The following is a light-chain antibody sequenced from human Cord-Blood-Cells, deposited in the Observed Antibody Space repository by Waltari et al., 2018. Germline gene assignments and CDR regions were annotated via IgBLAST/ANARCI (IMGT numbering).Light chain of an antibody. CDR3: CSYAGSSTI. CDR2: EGS. CDR1: SSDVGSYNL. V-gene: IGLV2-23*01. Sequence: QSALTQPASVSGSPGQSIIISCTGTSSDVGSYNLVSWYQQHPGKAPKLMIYEGSKRPAGVSNLFSGSESGNTASLTISGLQAEDEADYYCCSYAGSSTIFGTGTKVTVL. J-gene: IGLJ1*01.